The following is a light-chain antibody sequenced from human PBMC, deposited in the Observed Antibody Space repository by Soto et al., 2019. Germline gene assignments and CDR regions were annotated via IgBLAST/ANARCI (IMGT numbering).Light chain of an antibody. CDR3: QYYRGYYGSSPRYT. V-gene: IGKV3-20*01. CDR2: GAF. Sequence: IVLTQSPGTLSLSPGERATLSCRASQNVSSNYLAWYQQRPGQAPRLLMYGAFIRATGIPDRISGSGSGTDFTVTISRLEPEDFAVYYCQYYRGYYGSSPRYTFGQGTKVDIK. J-gene: IGKJ2*01. CDR1: QNVSSNY.